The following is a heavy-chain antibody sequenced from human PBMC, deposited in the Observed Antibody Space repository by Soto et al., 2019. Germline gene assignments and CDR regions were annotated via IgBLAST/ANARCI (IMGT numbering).Heavy chain of an antibody. CDR1: GFTFSSYW. CDR2: INSDGSRT. J-gene: IGHJ5*02. Sequence: EVQLVESGGGLVQPGESLRLSCAASGFTFSSYWMHWVRQAPGKGLVWVSRINSDGSRTNYADSVKGRFTVSRDNAKKTQYLQMNSPRAEDTAVYYCARVLTGSWNWFDPWGQGTLVTVSS. D-gene: IGHD6-13*01. V-gene: IGHV3-74*01. CDR3: ARVLTGSWNWFDP.